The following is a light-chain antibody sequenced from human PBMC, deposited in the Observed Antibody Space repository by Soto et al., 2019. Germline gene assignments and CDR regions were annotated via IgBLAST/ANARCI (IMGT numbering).Light chain of an antibody. Sequence: EIVMTQSPATLSVSPGGRATLSCRASQSISDTLAWYQQKPCQAPRLLIYGASSRATGIPDRFSGSGSGTDFTLTISRLEPEDFAVYYCQQYAGSRTFGQGTKVDIK. CDR1: QSISDT. CDR3: QQYAGSRT. V-gene: IGKV3-20*01. J-gene: IGKJ1*01. CDR2: GAS.